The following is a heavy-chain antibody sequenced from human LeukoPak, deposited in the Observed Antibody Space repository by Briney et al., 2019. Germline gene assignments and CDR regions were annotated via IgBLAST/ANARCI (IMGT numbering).Heavy chain of an antibody. D-gene: IGHD2-8*01. CDR1: GFTFSSYA. CDR3: ARGGPQVSYPVDY. Sequence: PGRSLRVSCAASGFTFSSYAMHWVRQAPGNGLEWVAVISYDGSNKYYADSVKGRFTISRDNSKNTLYLQMNSLRAEDTAVYYCARGGPQVSYPVDYWGQGTLVTVSS. J-gene: IGHJ4*02. CDR2: ISYDGSNK. V-gene: IGHV3-30-3*01.